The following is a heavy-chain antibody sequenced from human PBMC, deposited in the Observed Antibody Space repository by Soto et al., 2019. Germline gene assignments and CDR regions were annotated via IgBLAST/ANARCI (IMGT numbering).Heavy chain of an antibody. D-gene: IGHD4-17*01. V-gene: IGHV4-34*01. CDR1: GGSFSGYY. CDR2: INHSGST. J-gene: IGHJ6*02. Sequence: SETLSLTCAVYGGSFSGYYWSWIRQPPGKGLEWIGEINHSGSTNYNPSLKSRVTISVDTSKNQFSLKLSSVTAADTAVYYCARPYGDYGYGIDVWGQGTTVTVSS. CDR3: ARPYGDYGYGIDV.